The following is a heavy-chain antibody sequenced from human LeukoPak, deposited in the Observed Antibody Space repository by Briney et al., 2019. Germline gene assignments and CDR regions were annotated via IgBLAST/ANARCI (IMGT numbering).Heavy chain of an antibody. CDR2: INHSGST. CDR1: GGSFSGYY. CDR3: ARRRLGGNWNSKEGAWFDP. D-gene: IGHD1-7*01. J-gene: IGHJ5*02. Sequence: PSETLSLTCAVYGGSFSGYYWSWIRQPPGKGLEWIGEINHSGSTNYNPSLKSRVTISVDTSKNQFSLKLSSVTAADTAVYYCARRRLGGNWNSKEGAWFDPWGQGTLVTVFS. V-gene: IGHV4-34*01.